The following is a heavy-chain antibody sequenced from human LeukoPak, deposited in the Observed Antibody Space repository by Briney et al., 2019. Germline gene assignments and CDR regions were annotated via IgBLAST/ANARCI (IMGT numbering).Heavy chain of an antibody. J-gene: IGHJ3*02. D-gene: IGHD3-3*01. CDR1: GFTFSSYS. CDR3: APNLGFWSGLTQWAFDI. Sequence: PGGSLRLSCAASGFTFSSYSMNWVRQAPGKGLEWVSSISSSSSYIYYADSVKGRFTISRDNAKNSLYLQMNSLRAEDTAVYYCAPNLGFWSGLTQWAFDIWGQGTMVTVSS. V-gene: IGHV3-21*01. CDR2: ISSSSSYI.